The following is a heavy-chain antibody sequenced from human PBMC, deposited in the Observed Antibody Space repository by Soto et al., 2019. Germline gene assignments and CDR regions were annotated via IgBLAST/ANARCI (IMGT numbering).Heavy chain of an antibody. CDR3: ARGSWNYPYYYCGMDV. CDR1: GYTFTSYG. Sequence: QVQLVQSGAEVKKPGASVKVSCKASGYTFTSYGISWVRQAPGQGLEWMGWISAYNGKTHYAQKLQGRVTMTKDTSTSTVYMELRSLRSDDTAVYYCARGSWNYPYYYCGMDVWGQGTTVTVSS. CDR2: ISAYNGKT. J-gene: IGHJ6*02. V-gene: IGHV1-18*01. D-gene: IGHD1-7*01.